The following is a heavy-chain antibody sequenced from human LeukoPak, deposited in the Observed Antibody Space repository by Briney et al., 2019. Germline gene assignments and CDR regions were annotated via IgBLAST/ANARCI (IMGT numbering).Heavy chain of an antibody. CDR2: IDPNSGGT. V-gene: IGHV1-2*02. CDR3: ASSFWSGYSFFDY. Sequence: ASVKVSCKASGYTFTGYYMHWVRQAPGQGLEWMGWIDPNSGGTNYAQKFQGRVTMTRDTSISTAYMELSRLRSDDTAVYYCASSFWSGYSFFDYWGQGTLVTVSS. J-gene: IGHJ4*02. CDR1: GYTFTGYY. D-gene: IGHD3-3*01.